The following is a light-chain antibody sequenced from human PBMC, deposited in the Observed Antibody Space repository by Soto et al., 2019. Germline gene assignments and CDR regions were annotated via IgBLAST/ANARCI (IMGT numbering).Light chain of an antibody. CDR3: MQALQTPMYT. CDR2: LAS. Sequence: DIVMTQSPLSLPITPGEPASISCRSSQSLLHSNGYNYLDWYLQKPGQSPQLLIFLASNRASGVPDRFSGSGSGTDFTLKITRVEAEDVGVYYCMQALQTPMYTFGQGTKLEI. CDR1: QSLLHSNGYNY. V-gene: IGKV2-28*01. J-gene: IGKJ2*01.